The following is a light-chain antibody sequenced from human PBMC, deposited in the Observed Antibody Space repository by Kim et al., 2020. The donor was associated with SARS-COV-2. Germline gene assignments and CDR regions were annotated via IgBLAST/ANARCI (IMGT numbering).Light chain of an antibody. CDR2: ATS. CDR1: QGIRND. CDR3: LHDDDYPLT. Sequence: AIQMTQSPSSLSASVGDRVTITCRASQGIRNDLGWYQQKPGRAPNLLIYATSTLQSGVPSRFSGSGSGTDFTLTISSLQPEDVATYYCLHDDDYPLTFGGGTKVDIK. V-gene: IGKV1-6*01. J-gene: IGKJ4*01.